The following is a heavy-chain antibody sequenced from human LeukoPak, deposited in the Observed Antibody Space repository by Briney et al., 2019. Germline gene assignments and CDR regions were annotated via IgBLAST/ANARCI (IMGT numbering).Heavy chain of an antibody. Sequence: SETLSLTCTVSGGSISSSSYYWGWIRQPPGKGLEWIGSIYYSGSTYYNPSLKSRVTISVDTSKNQFSLKLSSVTAADTAVYYCARGRRGQYYFDYWGQGTPVTVSS. J-gene: IGHJ4*02. CDR1: GGSISSSSYY. CDR3: ARGRRGQYYFDY. D-gene: IGHD1-14*01. CDR2: IYYSGST. V-gene: IGHV4-39*07.